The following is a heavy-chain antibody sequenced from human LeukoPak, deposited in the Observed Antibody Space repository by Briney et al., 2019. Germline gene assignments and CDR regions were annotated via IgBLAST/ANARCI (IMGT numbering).Heavy chain of an antibody. V-gene: IGHV3-23*01. Sequence: PGGSLRLSCAASGFNFNTYAMSWVRQAPGKGLEWVSAISGSGGSTYYADSVKGRFTISRDNSKNTLYLQMNSLRAEDTAVYYCAKGTLEYYDFWSGYLFDYWGQGTLVTVSS. CDR2: ISGSGGST. D-gene: IGHD3-3*01. CDR3: AKGTLEYYDFWSGYLFDY. CDR1: GFNFNTYA. J-gene: IGHJ4*02.